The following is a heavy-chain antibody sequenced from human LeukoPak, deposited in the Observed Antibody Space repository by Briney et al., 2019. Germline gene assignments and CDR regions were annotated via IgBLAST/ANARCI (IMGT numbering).Heavy chain of an antibody. Sequence: PSETLSLTCAVYGGSLSGYYWSWIRQPPGKGLEWIGEINHSGSTNYNPSLKSRVTISVDTSKNQFSLKLSSVTAADTAVYYCASMGDYYDSSGYTILDAFDIWGQGTMVTVSS. D-gene: IGHD3-22*01. CDR2: INHSGST. CDR1: GGSLSGYY. V-gene: IGHV4-34*01. CDR3: ASMGDYYDSSGYTILDAFDI. J-gene: IGHJ3*02.